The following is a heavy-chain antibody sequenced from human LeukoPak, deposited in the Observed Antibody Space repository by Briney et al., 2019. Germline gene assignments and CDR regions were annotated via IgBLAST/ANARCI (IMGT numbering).Heavy chain of an antibody. Sequence: ASVKVSCKASGYTFTSYDINWVRQATGQGLEWMGWRNPNSGNTGYAQKFQGRVTITRNTSISTAYMELSSLRSEDTAVYYCARNYYSSGTDAFDILGQGTMVTVSS. CDR2: RNPNSGNT. CDR1: GYTFTSYD. J-gene: IGHJ3*02. V-gene: IGHV1-8*03. CDR3: ARNYYSSGTDAFDI. D-gene: IGHD3-22*01.